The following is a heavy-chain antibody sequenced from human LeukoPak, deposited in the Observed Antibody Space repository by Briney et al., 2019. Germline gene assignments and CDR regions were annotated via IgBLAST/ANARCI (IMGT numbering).Heavy chain of an antibody. CDR1: GLNFDDYA. J-gene: IGHJ4*02. CDR3: ARESDSSGWYDY. V-gene: IGHV3-43*02. D-gene: IGHD6-19*01. Sequence: QPGGSLRLSCAAPGLNFDDYAIHWVRHAPGKGLEWVSLISGDGGSTFYADSVRGRFTISRDNSKNSLYLQMSSLRSEDTAFYFCARESDSSGWYDYWGQGTLVAVSS. CDR2: ISGDGGST.